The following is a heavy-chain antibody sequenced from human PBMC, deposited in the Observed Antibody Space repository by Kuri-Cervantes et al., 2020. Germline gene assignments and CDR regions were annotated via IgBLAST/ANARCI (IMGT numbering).Heavy chain of an antibody. Sequence: SVKVSCKASGGTFSSYAISWVRQAPGQGLEWMGGIIPIFGTANYAQKFQGRVTITADESTSTAYMELSSLRSEDTAVYYCARSARGGFGMYYYYGMDVWGQGTTVTDSS. V-gene: IGHV1-69*13. J-gene: IGHJ6*02. CDR1: GGTFSSYA. CDR2: IIPIFGTA. D-gene: IGHD2-15*01. CDR3: ARSARGGFGMYYYYGMDV.